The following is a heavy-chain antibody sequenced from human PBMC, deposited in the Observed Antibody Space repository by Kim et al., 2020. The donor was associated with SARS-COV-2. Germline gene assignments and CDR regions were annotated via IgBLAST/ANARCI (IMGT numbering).Heavy chain of an antibody. CDR3: PKPGLPRSNWFDP. CDR2: INHSGST. J-gene: IGHJ5*02. D-gene: IGHD6-25*01. CDR1: GGSFSDYY. Sequence: SETLSLTCAVYGGSFSDYYWTWIRQPPGKGLEWIGEINHSGSTNYNPSLKSRVTISVDTSKDQFSLTLRSVTAADTAVYSCPKPGLPRSNWFDPWGQGTL. V-gene: IGHV4-34*01.